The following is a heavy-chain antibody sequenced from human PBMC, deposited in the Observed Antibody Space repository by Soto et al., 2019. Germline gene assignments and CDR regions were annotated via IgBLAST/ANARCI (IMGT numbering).Heavy chain of an antibody. CDR3: AGVGPWVPYCYDSGAYNFRDSFDP. Sequence: SETLCLTCAVSGYSLSSGYYWGWLLQPPGKGLEWIGSIYHGGSTYYNPSLNSRVTLSIDMTNNHVSLILNSMTAADTAVYFFAGVGPWVPYCYDSGAYNFRDSFDPWGQGTLVTVSS. V-gene: IGHV4-38-2*01. D-gene: IGHD3-22*01. J-gene: IGHJ5*02. CDR2: IYHGGST. CDR1: GYSLSSGYY.